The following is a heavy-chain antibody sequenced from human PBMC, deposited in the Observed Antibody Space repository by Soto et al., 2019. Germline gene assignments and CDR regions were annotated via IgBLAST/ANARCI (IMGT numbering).Heavy chain of an antibody. D-gene: IGHD6-19*01. CDR3: ARVEDIAVAGKVSDY. J-gene: IGHJ4*02. V-gene: IGHV1-46*01. CDR1: GYTFTSYY. Sequence: QVQLVQSGAEVKKPGASVKVSCKASGYTFTSYYMHWVRQAPGQGIDLMGRINPSGGSTSYAQKFQGRVTMTRDTSTSTVYMELSSLRSEDTAVYYCARVEDIAVAGKVSDYWGQGTLVTVSS. CDR2: INPSGGST.